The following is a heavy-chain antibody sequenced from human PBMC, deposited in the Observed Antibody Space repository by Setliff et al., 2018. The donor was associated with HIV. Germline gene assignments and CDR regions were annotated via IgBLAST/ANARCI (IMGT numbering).Heavy chain of an antibody. CDR2: ISMSSHTSV. CDR3: ARDKWASGFDF. Sequence: GGSLRLSCAASGFTFSSYWMHWVSQAPGKVLVWVSYISMSSHTSVIYSDSVKGRFTISRDNARNSFYLQMNSLRVDDTAVYFCARDKWASGFDFWGHGTLVTVSS. CDR1: GFTFSSYW. J-gene: IGHJ4*01. D-gene: IGHD1-26*01. V-gene: IGHV3-48*01.